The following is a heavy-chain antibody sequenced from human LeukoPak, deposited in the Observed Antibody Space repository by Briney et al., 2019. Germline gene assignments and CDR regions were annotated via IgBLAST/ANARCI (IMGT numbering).Heavy chain of an antibody. CDR3: ARALSA. CDR1: GFTFSSYA. Sequence: GGSLRLSCAASGFTFSSYAMHWVRQAPGKGLEWVAVISYDGSNKYYADSVKGRFTISRDNAKNSLYLQMNSLRAEDTAVYYCARALSAWGQGTLVTVSS. D-gene: IGHD3-3*01. J-gene: IGHJ4*02. CDR2: ISYDGSNK. V-gene: IGHV3-30-3*01.